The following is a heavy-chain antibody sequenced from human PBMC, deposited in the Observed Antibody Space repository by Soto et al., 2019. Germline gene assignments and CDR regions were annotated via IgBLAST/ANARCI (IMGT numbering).Heavy chain of an antibody. J-gene: IGHJ5*02. V-gene: IGHV1-18*01. Sequence: GASVKVSCKASGYTFTSYGISWVRQAPGQGLEWMGWISAYNGNTNYAQKLQGRVTMTTDTSTSTAYMELRSLRSDDTAVYYCARETPIWFGNPWFDPWGQGTLVTVSS. CDR3: ARETPIWFGNPWFDP. CDR1: GYTFTSYG. D-gene: IGHD3-10*01. CDR2: ISAYNGNT.